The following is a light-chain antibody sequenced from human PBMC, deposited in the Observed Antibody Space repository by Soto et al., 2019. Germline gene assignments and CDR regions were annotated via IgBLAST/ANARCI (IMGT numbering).Light chain of an antibody. CDR3: QQYNIRSSIT. J-gene: IGKJ5*01. CDR2: GAS. Sequence: EIVLTQSPGTLSVSPGERATLSCRASQSISKKVGWYQQKPGQAPRLLIYGASTRATDVPRRFSGSGSGTAFSPLISSLQSEDSAAVYCQQYNIRSSITFGHGTRLEIK. CDR1: QSISKK. V-gene: IGKV3-15*01.